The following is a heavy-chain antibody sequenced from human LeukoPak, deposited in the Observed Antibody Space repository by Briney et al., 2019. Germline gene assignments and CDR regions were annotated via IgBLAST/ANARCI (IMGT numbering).Heavy chain of an antibody. Sequence: PGGSLRISCAASGFTFSNYWMSWVRQAPGKRLQWVAKIKQDGSKKYFVDSVKGRFTISRDNAKNSLYLQMNSLRAEDTAVYYCARASAGMVRLFDPWGQGTLVTVSS. D-gene: IGHD3-10*01. CDR3: ARASAGMVRLFDP. V-gene: IGHV3-7*01. J-gene: IGHJ5*02. CDR1: GFTFSNYW. CDR2: IKQDGSKK.